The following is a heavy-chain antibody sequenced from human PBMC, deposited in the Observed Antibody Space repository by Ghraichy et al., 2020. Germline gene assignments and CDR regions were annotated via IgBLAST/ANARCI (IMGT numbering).Heavy chain of an antibody. J-gene: IGHJ2*01. V-gene: IGHV1-2*02. Sequence: VSCKASGYTFTGYYMHWVRQAPGQGLEWMGWINPNSGGTNYAQKFQGRVTMTRDTSISTAYMELSRLRSDDTAVYYCARDTGHIGNWYFDLWGRGTLVTVSS. CDR1: GYTFTGYY. CDR2: INPNSGGT. D-gene: IGHD2-21*01. CDR3: ARDTGHIGNWYFDL.